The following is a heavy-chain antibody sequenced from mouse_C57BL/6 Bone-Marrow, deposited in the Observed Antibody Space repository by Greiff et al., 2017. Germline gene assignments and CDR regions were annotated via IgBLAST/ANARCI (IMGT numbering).Heavy chain of an antibody. CDR1: GYAFSSSW. CDR3: ARGGAPLYAMDY. V-gene: IGHV1-82*01. CDR2: IYPGDGDT. Sequence: VQLQQSGPELVKPGASVKISCKASGYAFSSSWMNWVKQRPGKGLEWIGRIYPGDGDTNYNGKFKGKATLTADKSSSTAYMQLSSLTSEDSAVYYCARGGAPLYAMDYWGQGTSVTVSS. J-gene: IGHJ4*01.